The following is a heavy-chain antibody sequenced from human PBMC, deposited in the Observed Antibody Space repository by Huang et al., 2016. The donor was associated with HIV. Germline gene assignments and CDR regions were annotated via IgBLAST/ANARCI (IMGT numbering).Heavy chain of an antibody. CDR2: IHWADDK. J-gene: IGHJ4*02. CDR1: GISFSTSGVG. V-gene: IGHV2-5*02. D-gene: IGHD2-15*01. CDR3: AHRRVAAAPFFFDI. Sequence: QITLKESGPTLLKPTQTLTLTCTCSGISFSTSGVGVGWVRQPPGKALGWLAHIHWADDKRYSPSRKSKLTISKDTAENRVVLTMTNVDTGDTATYYCAHRRVAAAPFFFDIWGPGVLVIVSS.